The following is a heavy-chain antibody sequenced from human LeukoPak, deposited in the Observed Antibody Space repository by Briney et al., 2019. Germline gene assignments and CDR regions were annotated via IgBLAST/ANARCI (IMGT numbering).Heavy chain of an antibody. CDR1: GGSISSSNYF. Sequence: PSETLSLTCTVSGGSISSSNYFWGWVRQPPGKGLEWIGTISYSGTTHDNPSLKSRVIISVDTSKKQFSLRLSSVTAADTAAYYCARGLSVGRAVNKLYYFDYWGQGPLVTVSS. CDR2: ISYSGTT. V-gene: IGHV4-39*07. J-gene: IGHJ4*02. CDR3: ARGLSVGRAVNKLYYFDY. D-gene: IGHD3-10*01.